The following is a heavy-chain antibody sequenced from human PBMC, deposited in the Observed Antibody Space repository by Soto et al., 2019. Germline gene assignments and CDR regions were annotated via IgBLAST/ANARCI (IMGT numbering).Heavy chain of an antibody. V-gene: IGHV1-69*01. CDR2: IIPIFGTA. D-gene: IGHD4-17*01. J-gene: IGHJ2*01. CDR3: ARGGLDYGDLYWYFDL. Sequence: QVQLVQSGAEVKKPGSSVKVSCKASGGTFSSYAISWVRQAPGQGLEWMGGIIPIFGTANYAQKFQGRVTITADESTSTAYMEPSSLRSEDTAVYYCARGGLDYGDLYWYFDLWGRGTLVTVSS. CDR1: GGTFSSYA.